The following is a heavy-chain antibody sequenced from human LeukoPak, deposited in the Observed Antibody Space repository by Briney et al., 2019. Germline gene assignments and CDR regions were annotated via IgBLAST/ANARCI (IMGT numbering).Heavy chain of an antibody. CDR1: GFTFSSYS. D-gene: IGHD2-15*01. Sequence: PGGSLRLSCAASGFTFSSYSMNWVRQAPGKGLEWVSYISISSSPIYYADSVKGRFTISRDNSKNTLYLQMNSLRAEDTAVYYCAKDIGYCSGGSCYSAKAFDIWGQGTMVTVSS. CDR3: AKDIGYCSGGSCYSAKAFDI. V-gene: IGHV3-48*01. CDR2: ISISSSPI. J-gene: IGHJ3*02.